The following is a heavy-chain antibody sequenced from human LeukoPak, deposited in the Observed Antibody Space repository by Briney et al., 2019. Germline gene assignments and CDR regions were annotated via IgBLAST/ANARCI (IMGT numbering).Heavy chain of an antibody. D-gene: IGHD2-2*01. Sequence: GGSLRLSCAASGFTFSSYAMHWVRQAPGKGLEWVAVISYDGSNKYYADSLKGRFTISRDNSKNTLYLQMNSLRAEDTAVYYCARDRGQLLRMDVWGKGTTVTVPS. J-gene: IGHJ6*04. CDR1: GFTFSSYA. CDR3: ARDRGQLLRMDV. V-gene: IGHV3-30*04. CDR2: ISYDGSNK.